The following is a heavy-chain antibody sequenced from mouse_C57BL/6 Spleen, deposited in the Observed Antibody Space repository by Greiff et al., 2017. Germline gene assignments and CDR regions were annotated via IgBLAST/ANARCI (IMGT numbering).Heavy chain of an antibody. CDR3: ARGGRDWYFDV. V-gene: IGHV1-69*01. J-gene: IGHJ1*03. CDR2: IDPSDSYT. Sequence: QVQLQQSGAELVMPGASVKLSCKASGYTFTSYWMHWVKQRPGQGLEWIGEIDPSDSYTNYNQKFKGKYTLTVDKSSSTAYMQLSSLTSEDSAVYYCARGGRDWYFDVWGTGTTVTVSS. CDR1: GYTFTSYW. D-gene: IGHD3-3*01.